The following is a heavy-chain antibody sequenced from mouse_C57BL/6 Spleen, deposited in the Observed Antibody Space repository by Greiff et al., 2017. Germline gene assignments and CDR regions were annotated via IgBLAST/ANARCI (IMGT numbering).Heavy chain of an antibody. V-gene: IGHV1-81*01. J-gene: IGHJ4*01. CDR3: ARSTRGDYAMDY. Sequence: VQRVESGAELARPGASVKLSCKASGYTFTSYGISWVKQRTGQGLEWIGEIYPRSGNTYYNEKFKGKATLTADKSSSTAYMELRSLTSEDSAVYFCARSTRGDYAMDYWGQGTSVTVSS. CDR1: GYTFTSYG. CDR2: IYPRSGNT.